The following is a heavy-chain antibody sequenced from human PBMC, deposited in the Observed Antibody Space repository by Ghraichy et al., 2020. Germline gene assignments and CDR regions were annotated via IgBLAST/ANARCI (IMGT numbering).Heavy chain of an antibody. Sequence: SQTLSLTCTVSGGSISSGGYYWSWIRQHPGKGLEWIGYIYYSGSTYYNPSLKSRVTISVDTSKNQFSLKLSSVTAADTAVYYCARDRVVVPAASSKKGYYYYGMDVWGQGTTVTVSS. J-gene: IGHJ6*02. CDR2: IYYSGST. V-gene: IGHV4-31*03. CDR1: GGSISSGGYY. D-gene: IGHD2-2*01. CDR3: ARDRVVVPAASSKKGYYYYGMDV.